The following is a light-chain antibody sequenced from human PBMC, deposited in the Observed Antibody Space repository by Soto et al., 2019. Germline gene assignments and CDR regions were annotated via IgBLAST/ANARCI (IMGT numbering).Light chain of an antibody. CDR2: KAS. CDR1: QSISSW. Sequence: DIQMTQSPSTLSASVVDRVTITCRASQSISSWLAWYQQKPGKAPKLLIYKASSLESGVPSRFSGSGSGTDFTLTISSLQPEDFATYYCQQSNSFPLTFGQGTKVDIK. J-gene: IGKJ1*01. V-gene: IGKV1-5*03. CDR3: QQSNSFPLT.